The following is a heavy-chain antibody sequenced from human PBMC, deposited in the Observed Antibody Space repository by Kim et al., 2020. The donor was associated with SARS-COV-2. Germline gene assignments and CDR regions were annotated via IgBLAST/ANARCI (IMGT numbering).Heavy chain of an antibody. Sequence: SETLSLTCTVSGGSISSSSYYWGWIRQPPGKGLEWIGSIYYSGSTYYNPSLKSRVTISVDTSKNQFSLKLSSVTAADTAVYYCASTGGASGWGAPVTSWGQGTLVTVSS. CDR2: IYYSGST. CDR3: ASTGGASGWGAPVTS. J-gene: IGHJ5*02. CDR1: GGSISSSSYY. D-gene: IGHD6-19*01. V-gene: IGHV4-39*01.